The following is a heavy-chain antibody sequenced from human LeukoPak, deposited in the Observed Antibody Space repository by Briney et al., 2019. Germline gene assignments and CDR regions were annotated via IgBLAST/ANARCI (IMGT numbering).Heavy chain of an antibody. CDR3: ARDREGYFDY. D-gene: IGHD1-26*01. CDR2: ISFDGSKK. CDR1: ELTVSSNY. Sequence: PGGSLRLSCAASELTVSSNYMSWVRQAPDKRLAWVAVISFDGSKKYFADSVKGRFTISRDNSKNTLYLQMDSLRAEDTAVYYCARDREGYFDYWGQGTLVTVSS. J-gene: IGHJ4*02. V-gene: IGHV3-30-3*01.